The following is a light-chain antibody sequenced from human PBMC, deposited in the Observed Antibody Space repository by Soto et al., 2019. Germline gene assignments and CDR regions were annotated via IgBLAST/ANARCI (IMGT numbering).Light chain of an antibody. CDR3: QQYGSSPLT. J-gene: IGKJ4*01. CDR2: AAS. V-gene: IGKV1-39*01. CDR1: QSISSY. Sequence: DIQMTQSPSSLSASVGDRVTITCRASQSISSYLNWYQQKPGKAPKLLIYAASSLQSGVTSRFSGSGSGTDFTLTISSLQPEDFATYYCQQYGSSPLTFGGGTKVDI.